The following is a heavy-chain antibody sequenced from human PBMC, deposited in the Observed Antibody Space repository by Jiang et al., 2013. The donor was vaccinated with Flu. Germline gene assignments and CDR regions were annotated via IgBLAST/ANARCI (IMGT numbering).Heavy chain of an antibody. CDR2: IDPSGGRT. V-gene: IGHV1-46*01. D-gene: IGHD6-13*01. CDR3: ARALATAGAQFIYF. CDR1: GYTFTEYY. Sequence: GAEVKKPGASVTVSCKASGYTFTEYYLHWVRRAPGQGLEWVGMIDPSGGRTRFKQRFQGRVDMTKDTAKSTVFLELNGLRSEDTAMYFCARALATAGAQFIYF. J-gene: IGHJ4*01.